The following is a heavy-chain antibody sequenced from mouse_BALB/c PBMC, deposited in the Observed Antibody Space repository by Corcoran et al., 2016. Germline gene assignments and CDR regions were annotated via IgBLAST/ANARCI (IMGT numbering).Heavy chain of an antibody. J-gene: IGHJ1*01. V-gene: IGHV14-3*02. Sequence: EVQLQQSGAELVTPGASVKLSFTASGFNIKDTYMHWVNQRPEQGLEWIGRIDPANGNTKYDPKFQGKATITADTSSNTAYLQLSSLTSEDTAVYYCANWDWYIDGWGAGTTVTVSS. CDR2: IDPANGNT. D-gene: IGHD4-1*01. CDR3: ANWDWYIDG. CDR1: GFNIKDTY.